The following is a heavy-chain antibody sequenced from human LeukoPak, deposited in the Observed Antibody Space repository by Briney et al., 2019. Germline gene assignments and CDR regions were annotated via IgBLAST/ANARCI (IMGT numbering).Heavy chain of an antibody. D-gene: IGHD3-10*01. Sequence: PGGSLRLSCAASGFTFSSYSMSWVRQAPGKGLEWVSYISSSSSTIYYADSVKGRFTISRDNAKNSLYLQMNSLRDEDTAVYYCARVGCVWFGVGFDYWGQGTLVTVSS. CDR3: ARVGCVWFGVGFDY. J-gene: IGHJ4*02. CDR1: GFTFSSYS. V-gene: IGHV3-48*02. CDR2: ISSSSSTI.